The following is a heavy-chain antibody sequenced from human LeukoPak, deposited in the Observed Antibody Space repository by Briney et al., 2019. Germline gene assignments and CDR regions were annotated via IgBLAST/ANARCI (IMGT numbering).Heavy chain of an antibody. Sequence: PGGSLRLSCAASGFTFSSYAMSWVRQAPGKGLEWVSAINSGGSTYYADSVKGRFTISRDNSKNTLYLQMSNLRAEDTAVYFCARGGGLDVWGQGATVTVSS. CDR3: ARGGGLDV. J-gene: IGHJ6*02. V-gene: IGHV3-23*01. CDR2: INSGGST. CDR1: GFTFSSYA. D-gene: IGHD3-16*01.